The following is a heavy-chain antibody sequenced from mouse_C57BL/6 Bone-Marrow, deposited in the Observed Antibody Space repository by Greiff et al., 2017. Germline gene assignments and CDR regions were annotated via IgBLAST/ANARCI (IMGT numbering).Heavy chain of an antibody. CDR1: GFNIKDDY. CDR2: IDPENGDT. Sequence: EVHLVESGAELVRPGASVKLSCTASGFNIKDDYMHWVKQRPEQGLEWIGWIDPENGDTEYASKFQGKATITADTSSNTAYLQLRSLTSEDTAVYYCTGSQAWFAYWGQGTLVTVSA. D-gene: IGHD1-1*01. J-gene: IGHJ3*01. V-gene: IGHV14-4*01. CDR3: TGSQAWFAY.